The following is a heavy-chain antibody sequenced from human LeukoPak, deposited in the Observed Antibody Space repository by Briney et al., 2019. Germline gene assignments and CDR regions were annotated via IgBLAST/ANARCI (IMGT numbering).Heavy chain of an antibody. Sequence: SETLSLTCGLYGGSFSGYYWSWLRQPPGKGLEWIGEINHSGSTNYNPSLKSRLTISVDTSKNQFSLKLSSVTAADTAVYYCAGLTYYYDRSGYRFDYWGQGTLVTVSS. CDR2: INHSGST. J-gene: IGHJ4*02. CDR1: GGSFSGYY. D-gene: IGHD3-22*01. V-gene: IGHV4-34*01. CDR3: AGLTYYYDRSGYRFDY.